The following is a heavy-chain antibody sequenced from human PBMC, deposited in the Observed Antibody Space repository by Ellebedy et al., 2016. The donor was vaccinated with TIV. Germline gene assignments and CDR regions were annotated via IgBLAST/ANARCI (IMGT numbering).Heavy chain of an antibody. V-gene: IGHV3-66*01. CDR2: IFSGGST. CDR3: ARADPRYVGKGGMDV. Sequence: GESLKISCAASGFTVTSKYMSWVRQAPGKGLEWGSVIFSGGSTYYADSMKARFTISRDNSRNTLYLQMNSLRAEDTAVYYCARADPRYVGKGGMDVWGQGTTVTVSS. CDR1: GFTVTSKY. D-gene: IGHD4-23*01. J-gene: IGHJ6*02.